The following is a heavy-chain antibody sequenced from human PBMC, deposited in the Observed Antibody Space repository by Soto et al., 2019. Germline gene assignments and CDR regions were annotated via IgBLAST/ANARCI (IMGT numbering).Heavy chain of an antibody. V-gene: IGHV5-51*01. CDR3: ARHNVYAMDV. CDR2: VFPGNSDT. Sequence: GEALKISCEVSGYIFSNYWIGWVLQIPWKGLEWMAIVFPGNSDTIYSPSFRGQVTISADKSISTAYLRWNSLQASDTAIYYCARHNVYAMDVWGQGTTVTVSS. CDR1: GYIFSNYW. J-gene: IGHJ6*02.